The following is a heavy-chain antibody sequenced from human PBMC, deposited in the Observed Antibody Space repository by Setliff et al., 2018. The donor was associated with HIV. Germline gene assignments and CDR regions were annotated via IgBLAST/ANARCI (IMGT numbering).Heavy chain of an antibody. CDR1: GFTFSSYW. CDR2: INTDGSVT. V-gene: IGHV3-74*01. CDR3: VRAGSYRFDY. J-gene: IGHJ4*02. Sequence: HPGGSLRLSCTPSGFTFSSYWLHWVRQAPGKGLEWLSRINTDGSVTNSADSVKGRFIISRDNGKNTLYLQMNSLTAEDTALYYCVRAGSYRFDYWGQGTLVTVSS. D-gene: IGHD3-10*01.